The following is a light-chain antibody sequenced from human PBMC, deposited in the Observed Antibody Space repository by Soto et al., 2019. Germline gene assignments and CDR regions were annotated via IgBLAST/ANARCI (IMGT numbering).Light chain of an antibody. CDR3: QQGFSPLLT. Sequence: DIQMTQPPSSVSASVGDRVTITCRASQTLNNYLTWFQQKPGKAPKVLIYAASTLQSGVPSRFSGSGCGAEFTLTISSLQPEDFATYYCQQGFSPLLTFGGGTKVEIK. J-gene: IGKJ4*01. CDR1: QTLNNY. CDR2: AAS. V-gene: IGKV1-39*01.